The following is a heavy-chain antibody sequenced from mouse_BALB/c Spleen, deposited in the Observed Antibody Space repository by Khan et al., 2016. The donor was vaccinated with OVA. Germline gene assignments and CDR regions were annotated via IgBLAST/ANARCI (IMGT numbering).Heavy chain of an antibody. J-gene: IGHJ3*01. V-gene: IGHV1-4*01. CDR3: VRDGAYHRNDGWFAY. D-gene: IGHD2-14*01. Sequence: VQLQESGAELARPGASVKMSCKASGYSFTSYTIHWIKLRPGQGLVWIGFINPSNGYTNYNQTFKDQATLTADKSSTTVYLQLSSLTSDDSAVYNCVRDGAYHRNDGWFAYWGQGTLVTVAA. CDR2: INPSNGYT. CDR1: GYSFTSYT.